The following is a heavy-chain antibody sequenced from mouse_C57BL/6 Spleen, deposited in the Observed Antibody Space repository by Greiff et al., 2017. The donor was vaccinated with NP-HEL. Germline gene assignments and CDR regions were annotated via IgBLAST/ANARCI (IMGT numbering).Heavy chain of an antibody. J-gene: IGHJ4*01. Sequence: EVKVVESGGGLVKPGGSLKLSCAASGFTFSSYAMSWVRQTPEKRLEWVATISDGGSYTYYPDNVKGRFTISRDNAKNNLYLQMSHLKSEDTAMYYCARDQGYLYAMDYWGQGTSVTVSS. CDR2: ISDGGSYT. CDR3: ARDQGYLYAMDY. CDR1: GFTFSSYA. D-gene: IGHD3-2*02. V-gene: IGHV5-4*01.